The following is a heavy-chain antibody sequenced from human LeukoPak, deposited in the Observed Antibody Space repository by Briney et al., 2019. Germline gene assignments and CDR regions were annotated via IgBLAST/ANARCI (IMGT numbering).Heavy chain of an antibody. CDR3: AREANSPTARYWYFDL. D-gene: IGHD2-21*01. CDR1: GGSVSSYY. Sequence: SETLSLTCAVSGGSVSSYYWSWMRQPPGKGLEWIGYVYYSGSTNYNPALKSRVTISLDTSENQFSLKLSSVTAADTAVHYCAREANSPTARYWYFDLWGRGTQVTVSS. V-gene: IGHV4-59*02. CDR2: VYYSGST. J-gene: IGHJ2*01.